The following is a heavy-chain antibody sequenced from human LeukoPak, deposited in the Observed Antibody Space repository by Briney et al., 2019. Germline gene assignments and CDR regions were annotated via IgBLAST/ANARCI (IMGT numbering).Heavy chain of an antibody. J-gene: IGHJ4*02. CDR2: ISGRGIKT. CDR3: AKGSSGSYYVSDY. V-gene: IGHV3-23*01. Sequence: PGGSLRLSYAASGFTFRSCAMSWVRQAPGKGLGWVSTISGRGIKTYYADSVKGRFTISRDNSKNTVYLQMNSLRVEDTAVYYCAKGSSGSYYVSDYWGQGTLVTVSS. D-gene: IGHD1-26*01. CDR1: GFTFRSCA.